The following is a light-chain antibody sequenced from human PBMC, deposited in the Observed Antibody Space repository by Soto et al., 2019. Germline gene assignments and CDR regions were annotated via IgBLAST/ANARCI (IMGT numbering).Light chain of an antibody. CDR3: QQTYTSPRT. CDR1: QGVSGY. CDR2: AAS. Sequence: DIQMTQSPSSLSASVGDRVTITCRTSQGVSGYLNWYQQEPGKAPKLLIYAASSLQSGVPSRFSGSGSGTDFSLTISSLQPEDFATYYCQQTYTSPRTFGQGTKVDIK. V-gene: IGKV1-39*01. J-gene: IGKJ1*01.